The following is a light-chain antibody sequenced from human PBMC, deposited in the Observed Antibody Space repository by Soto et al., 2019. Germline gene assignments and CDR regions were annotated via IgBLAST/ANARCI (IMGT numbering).Light chain of an antibody. Sequence: QSALTQPPSVSGSPGQSVTISCTGTSRDFYNRVSWYQQPPGTAPKLMIYEVSNRPSGVPDRFSGSKSGNTASLTISGLQAEDEADYYCSLYTSSSTSWVFGGGTKLTVL. CDR3: SLYTSSSTSWV. V-gene: IGLV2-18*01. CDR1: SRDFYNR. CDR2: EVS. J-gene: IGLJ3*02.